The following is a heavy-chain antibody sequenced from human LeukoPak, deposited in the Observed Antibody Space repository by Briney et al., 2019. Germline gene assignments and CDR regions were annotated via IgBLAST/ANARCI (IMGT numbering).Heavy chain of an antibody. CDR2: IYDSGST. V-gene: IGHV4-59*01. Sequence: PSETLSLTCTVSGGSIGSYYWSWIRQPPGKGLEWIGYIYDSGSTNYNPSLKSRVTISVDTSKSQFSLKLSSVTAADTAVYYCARDRPLMVRGVNRGKTVGYPEYWGQGILVTVSS. CDR3: ARDRPLMVRGVNRGKTVGYPEY. CDR1: GGSIGSYY. J-gene: IGHJ4*02. D-gene: IGHD3-10*01.